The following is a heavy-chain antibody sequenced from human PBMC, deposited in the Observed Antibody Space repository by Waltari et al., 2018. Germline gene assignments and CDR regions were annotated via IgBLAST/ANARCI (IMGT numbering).Heavy chain of an antibody. D-gene: IGHD4-17*01. CDR2: ISSSSSYI. CDR1: GFTFSSYS. J-gene: IGHJ4*02. V-gene: IGHV3-21*01. Sequence: EVQLVESGGGLVKPGGSLRLSCAASGFTFSSYSMNWVRQAPGKGLEWVSSISSSSSYIYYADSVKGRFTISRDNAKNSLYLQMNSLRAEDTAVYYCATHVNTVTDDYWGQGTLVTVSS. CDR3: ATHVNTVTDDY.